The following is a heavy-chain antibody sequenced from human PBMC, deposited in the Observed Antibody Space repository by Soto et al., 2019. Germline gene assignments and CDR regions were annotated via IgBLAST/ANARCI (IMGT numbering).Heavy chain of an antibody. V-gene: IGHV3-21*01. CDR1: GFTFSTYS. D-gene: IGHD4-4*01. Sequence: GGSLRLSCAASGFTFSTYSMNWVRQAPGKGLEWVSSISSTSSYIYYADSVKGRVTISRDNAEKSLYMQMNSLRAEDTAVYYCARDAFYSHGLDVWGQGTTVTVSS. CDR3: ARDAFYSHGLDV. CDR2: ISSTSSYI. J-gene: IGHJ6*02.